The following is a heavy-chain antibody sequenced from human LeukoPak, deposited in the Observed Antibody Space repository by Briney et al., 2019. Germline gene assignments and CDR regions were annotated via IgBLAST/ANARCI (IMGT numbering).Heavy chain of an antibody. CDR1: GFTVSSNY. D-gene: IGHD3-3*01. J-gene: IGHJ4*02. V-gene: IGHV3-66*02. Sequence: PGGSLRLSCAASGFTVSSNYMSWVRQAPGKGLEWVSVIYSGGSTYYADSVKGRFTISRDNSKNTLSLQMNSLRAEDTAVYYCARDHKALTIFGVAYLGGFDYWGQGTLVTVSS. CDR3: ARDHKALTIFGVAYLGGFDY. CDR2: IYSGGST.